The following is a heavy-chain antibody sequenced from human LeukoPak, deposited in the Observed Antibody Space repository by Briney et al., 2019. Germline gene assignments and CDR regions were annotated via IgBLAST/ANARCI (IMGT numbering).Heavy chain of an antibody. J-gene: IGHJ5*02. CDR2: ISHDGSKK. CDR3: ARDNGDVVIITLGS. V-gene: IGHV3-30-3*01. D-gene: IGHD3-22*01. Sequence: SGGSLRLSCAASGFTFSAYAMHWVRQAPGKGLEWVAIISHDGSKKYYADSVKGRFTISRDNSKNTLYLQINSLRADDTALYYCARDNGDVVIITLGSWGQGTLVTVSS. CDR1: GFTFSAYA.